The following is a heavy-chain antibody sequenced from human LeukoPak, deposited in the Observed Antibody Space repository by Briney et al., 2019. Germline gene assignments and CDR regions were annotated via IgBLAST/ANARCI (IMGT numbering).Heavy chain of an antibody. CDR2: ISSNGDST. J-gene: IGHJ4*02. Sequence: GGSLRLSCAASGFTFSTFVMHWVRQAPGKGLEYVSSISSNGDSTYYANSVKGRFTTSRDNSKNMLYLQMGSLRAEDMAVYYCARRSPYYFDYWGQGTLVTVSS. CDR1: GFTFSTFV. V-gene: IGHV3-64*01. CDR3: ARRSPYYFDY.